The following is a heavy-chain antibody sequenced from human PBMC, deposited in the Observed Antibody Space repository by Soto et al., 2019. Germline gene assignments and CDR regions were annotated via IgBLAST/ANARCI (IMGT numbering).Heavy chain of an antibody. Sequence: ASVKVSCKASGYTFTSYYMHWVRQAPGQGLEWMGIINPSGGSTSYAQKFQGRVTMTRDTSTSTVYMELSSLRSEDTAVYYCFMSSSSYYFDYWGQGTLVTVYS. CDR2: INPSGGST. J-gene: IGHJ4*02. D-gene: IGHD6-6*01. CDR3: FMSSSSYYFDY. V-gene: IGHV1-46*01. CDR1: GYTFTSYY.